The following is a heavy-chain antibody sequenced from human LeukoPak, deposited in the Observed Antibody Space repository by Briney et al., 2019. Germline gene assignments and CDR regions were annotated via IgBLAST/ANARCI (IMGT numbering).Heavy chain of an antibody. CDR3: ARVGAPFDY. Sequence: GRSLRLSCAASGFTFSSYAMHWVRQAPGKGLEWVAVISYDGSNKYYADSVKGRFTISRDNSKNTLYLQMNGLRAEDTAVYYCARVGAPFDYWGQGTLVTVSS. J-gene: IGHJ4*02. CDR1: GFTFSSYA. CDR2: ISYDGSNK. V-gene: IGHV3-30*04. D-gene: IGHD1-26*01.